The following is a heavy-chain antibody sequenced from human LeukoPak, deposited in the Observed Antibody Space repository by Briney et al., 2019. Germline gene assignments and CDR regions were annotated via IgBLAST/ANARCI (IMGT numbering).Heavy chain of an antibody. V-gene: IGHV4-59*01. Sequence: PSETLSLTCSVSGGSISSNYWSWIRQPPGKGLEWIGYIYYRGSTDYNPSLKSRVTISVDTSKNQFSLKLSSVTAADTAVYYCASYSYYMDVWGKGTTVTVSS. CDR2: IYYRGST. J-gene: IGHJ6*03. CDR1: GGSISSNY. D-gene: IGHD2-21*01. CDR3: ASYSYYMDV.